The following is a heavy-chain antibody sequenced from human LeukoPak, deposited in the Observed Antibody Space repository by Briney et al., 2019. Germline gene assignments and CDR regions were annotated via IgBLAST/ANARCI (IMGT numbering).Heavy chain of an antibody. CDR2: ISAYNGNT. D-gene: IGHD3-16*02. J-gene: IGHJ4*02. V-gene: IGHV1-18*04. CDR1: GYSFTVYY. Sequence: ASVKVSCKASGYSFTVYYMHWVRQAPGQGLEWMGWISAYNGNTNYAQKLQGRVTMTTDTSTSTAYMELRSLRSDDTAVYYCARVSHDYVWGSYRYRFDYWGQGTLVTVSS. CDR3: ARVSHDYVWGSYRYRFDY.